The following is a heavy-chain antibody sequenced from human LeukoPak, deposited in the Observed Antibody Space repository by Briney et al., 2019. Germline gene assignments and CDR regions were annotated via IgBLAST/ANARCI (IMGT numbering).Heavy chain of an antibody. CDR3: ARGGSSNVYYYSMDV. D-gene: IGHD4-11*01. J-gene: IGHJ6*03. Sequence: GGSVKVSCKASVYTLTSYDINWVRQATGQGREWMGWMNPNSGNTGYAQKFQGRVTMTRNTSISTAYMELSSLRSEDTAVYYCARGGSSNVYYYSMDVWGKGTTVTVSS. CDR1: VYTLTSYD. V-gene: IGHV1-8*01. CDR2: MNPNSGNT.